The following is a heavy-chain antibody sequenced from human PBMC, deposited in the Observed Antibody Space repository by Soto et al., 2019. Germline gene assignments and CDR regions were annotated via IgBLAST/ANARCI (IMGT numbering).Heavy chain of an antibody. D-gene: IGHD2-2*01. CDR2: IYWDDDQ. Sequence: QITLKESGPTLVKPTQTLTLTCTFSGFSLSADGVGVGWIRQPPGKALEWLALIYWDDDQRYSPSLKTRLTNPKDTSKIQVVLTMTNMNPLDTATYYCAHAYGGTSWPNDAFDVWGQGTVVTVSS. CDR3: AHAYGGTSWPNDAFDV. CDR1: GFSLSADGVG. V-gene: IGHV2-5*02. J-gene: IGHJ3*01.